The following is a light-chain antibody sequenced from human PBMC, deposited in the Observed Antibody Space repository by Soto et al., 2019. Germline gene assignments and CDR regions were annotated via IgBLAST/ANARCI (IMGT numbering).Light chain of an antibody. CDR1: SSDVGGYNY. J-gene: IGLJ2*01. CDR3: CSYAGSYTL. V-gene: IGLV2-11*01. CDR2: DVS. Sequence: QSALAQPRSVSGSPGQSVTISCTGTSSDVGGYNYVSWYQQYPGKAPKLMIYDVSERPSGVPDRFSGSKSGNTASLTFSGLQAEDEADYYCCSYAGSYTLFGGGTKLTVL.